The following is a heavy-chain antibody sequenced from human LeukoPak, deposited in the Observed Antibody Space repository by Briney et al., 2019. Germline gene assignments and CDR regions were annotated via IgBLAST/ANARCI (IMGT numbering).Heavy chain of an antibody. Sequence: SETLSLTCTVSGGSISSYYWSWIRQPPGKGLEWIGYIYYSWSTNYNPSLKSRVTISVDTSKNQFSLKLSSVTAADTAMYYCARATTAYCTGGNCPNFDYWGQGTLVTVSS. CDR2: IYYSWST. CDR3: ARATTAYCTGGNCPNFDY. D-gene: IGHD2-15*01. CDR1: GGSISSYY. J-gene: IGHJ4*02. V-gene: IGHV4-59*01.